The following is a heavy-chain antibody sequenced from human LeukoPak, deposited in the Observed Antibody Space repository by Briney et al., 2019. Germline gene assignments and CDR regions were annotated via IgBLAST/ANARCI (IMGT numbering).Heavy chain of an antibody. Sequence: GGSLRLSCAASGFTFSSYGMHWVRQAPGKGLEWVAFIRYDGSNKYYADSVKGRFTISRDNSKNTLYLQMNSLRAEDTAVYYCAKVAFRVVRDYYTDVWGKGTTVTISS. J-gene: IGHJ6*03. CDR1: GFTFSSYG. D-gene: IGHD3-10*01. CDR3: AKVAFRVVRDYYTDV. V-gene: IGHV3-30*02. CDR2: IRYDGSNK.